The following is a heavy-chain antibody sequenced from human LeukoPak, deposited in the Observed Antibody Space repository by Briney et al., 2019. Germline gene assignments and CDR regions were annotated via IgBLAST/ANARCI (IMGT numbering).Heavy chain of an antibody. Sequence: PSQTLSLTCTVSGGSIRSGDYYWSWIRQPPGKGLEWIGYIYYSGSTYYNPSLKSRVTISVDTSKNQFSLKLSSVTAADTAVYYCARDHYYDSSGTRNFDYWGQGTLVTVSS. D-gene: IGHD3-22*01. CDR2: IYYSGST. J-gene: IGHJ4*02. CDR1: GGSIRSGDYY. CDR3: ARDHYYDSSGTRNFDY. V-gene: IGHV4-30-4*08.